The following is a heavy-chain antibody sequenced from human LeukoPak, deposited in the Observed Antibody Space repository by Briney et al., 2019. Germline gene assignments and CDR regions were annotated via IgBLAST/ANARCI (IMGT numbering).Heavy chain of an antibody. Sequence: SETLSLTCTVSGGSISSGDYYWSWIRQPPGKGLEWIGYIYYSGSTYYNPSLKSRVTISVDTSKNQFSLKPSSVTAADTAVYYCARDLLNEGNHLDYWGQGTLVTVSS. J-gene: IGHJ4*02. CDR2: IYYSGST. CDR1: GGSISSGDYY. CDR3: ARDLLNEGNHLDY. D-gene: IGHD4-23*01. V-gene: IGHV4-30-4*01.